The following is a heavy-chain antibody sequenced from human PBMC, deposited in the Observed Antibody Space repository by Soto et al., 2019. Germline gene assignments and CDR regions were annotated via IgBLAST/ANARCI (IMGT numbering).Heavy chain of an antibody. CDR1: GYTFTSYD. Sequence: GASVEVSCKASGYTFTSYDINWVRQATGQGLEWMGWMNPNSGNTGYAQKFQGRVTMTRNTSISTAYMELSSLRSEDTAVYYCAREVGSTVTTCYYYGMPVWGQQTTITV. J-gene: IGHJ6*02. CDR2: MNPNSGNT. D-gene: IGHD4-17*01. CDR3: AREVGSTVTTCYYYGMPV. V-gene: IGHV1-8*01.